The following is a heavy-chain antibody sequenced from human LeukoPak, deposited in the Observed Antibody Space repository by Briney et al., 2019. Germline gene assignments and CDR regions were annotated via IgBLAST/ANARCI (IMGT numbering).Heavy chain of an antibody. D-gene: IGHD6-6*01. V-gene: IGHV5-51*01. Sequence: GESLQISCKGSGYSFTSYWIGWVRQMPGKGLEWMGIIYPGDSDTRYSPSFQGQVTISADKSISTAYLQWSSLKASDTAMYYCAISYSSSNYYYYMDVWGKGTTVTVSS. CDR2: IYPGDSDT. J-gene: IGHJ6*03. CDR1: GYSFTSYW. CDR3: AISYSSSNYYYYMDV.